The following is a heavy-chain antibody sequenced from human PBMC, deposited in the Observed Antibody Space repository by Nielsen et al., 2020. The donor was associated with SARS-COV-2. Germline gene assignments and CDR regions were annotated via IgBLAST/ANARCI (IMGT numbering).Heavy chain of an antibody. J-gene: IGHJ6*02. CDR3: ARGRSGTYYYGMDV. CDR1: GFTFSSYA. Sequence: GESLKISCAASGFTFSSYAMHWVRQAPGKGLEWVAVISYDGGNKYYADSVKGRFTISRDNSKNTLYLQMNSLRAEDTAVYYCARGRSGTYYYGMDVWGQGTTVTVSS. CDR2: ISYDGGNK. D-gene: IGHD1-26*01. V-gene: IGHV3-30*04.